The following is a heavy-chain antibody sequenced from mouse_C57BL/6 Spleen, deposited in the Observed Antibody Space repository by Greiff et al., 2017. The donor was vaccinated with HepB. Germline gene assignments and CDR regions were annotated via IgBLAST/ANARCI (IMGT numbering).Heavy chain of an antibody. Sequence: EVQLQQSGPVLVKPGASVKMSCKASGYTFTDYYMNWVKQSHGKSLEWIGVINPYNGGTSYNQKFKGKATLTVDKSSSTAYMELNSLTSEDSAVYYCARRPDYWYFDVWGTGTTVTVSS. J-gene: IGHJ1*03. CDR1: GYTFTDYY. CDR2: INPYNGGT. CDR3: ARRPDYWYFDV. V-gene: IGHV1-19*01.